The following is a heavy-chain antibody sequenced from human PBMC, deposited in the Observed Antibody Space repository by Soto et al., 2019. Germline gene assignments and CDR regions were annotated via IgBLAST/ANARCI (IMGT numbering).Heavy chain of an antibody. V-gene: IGHV3-11*01. CDR2: ISSSGSTI. J-gene: IGHJ6*02. CDR3: ARFRYYYDSSGYPDV. Sequence: KAGGSLRLSCAASGFTFSDYYMSWIRQAPGKGLEWVSYISSSGSTIYYADSVKGRFTISRDNAKNSLYLQMNSLRAEDTAVYYCARFRYYYDSSGYPDVWGQGTTVTVSS. CDR1: GFTFSDYY. D-gene: IGHD3-22*01.